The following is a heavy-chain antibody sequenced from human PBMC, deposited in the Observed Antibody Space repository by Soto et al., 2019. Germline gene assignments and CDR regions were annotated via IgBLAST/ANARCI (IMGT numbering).Heavy chain of an antibody. CDR2: INAGNGNT. CDR3: ASSRTQLDPYGMDV. V-gene: IGHV1-3*01. CDR1: GYTFTSYA. D-gene: IGHD1-1*01. Sequence: ASVKVSCKASGYTFTSYAIHWVRQAPGQRLEWMGWINAGNGNTKYSQKFQGRVTITRDTSASTAYMDLSSLRSEDTAVYYCASSRTQLDPYGMDVWGKGTTVTVS. J-gene: IGHJ6*04.